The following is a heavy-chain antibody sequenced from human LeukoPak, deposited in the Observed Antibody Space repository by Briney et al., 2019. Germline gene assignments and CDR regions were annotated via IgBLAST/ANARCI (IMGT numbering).Heavy chain of an antibody. J-gene: IGHJ4*02. CDR1: GFTVSSNY. CDR2: IYSGGST. D-gene: IGHD4-17*01. V-gene: IGHV3-53*01. Sequence: GGSLRLSCAASGFTVSSNYMSWVRQAPGKGLEWVSVIYSGGSTYYVDSVKGRFTISRDNSKNTLYLQMNSLRDEDTAVYFCARATTTRTRFDYWGQGTLVTVSS. CDR3: ARATTTRTRFDY.